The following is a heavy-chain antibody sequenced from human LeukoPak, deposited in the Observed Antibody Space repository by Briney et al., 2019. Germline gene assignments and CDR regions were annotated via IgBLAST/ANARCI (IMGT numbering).Heavy chain of an antibody. Sequence: SVKVSCKASGGTFSSYAISWVRQAPGQGLGWMGGIIPIFGTANYAQKFQGRVTITADESTSTAYMELSSLRSEDTAVYYCARGPPSGSYLIDYWGQGTLVTVSS. V-gene: IGHV1-69*13. J-gene: IGHJ4*02. CDR1: GGTFSSYA. D-gene: IGHD1-26*01. CDR3: ARGPPSGSYLIDY. CDR2: IIPIFGTA.